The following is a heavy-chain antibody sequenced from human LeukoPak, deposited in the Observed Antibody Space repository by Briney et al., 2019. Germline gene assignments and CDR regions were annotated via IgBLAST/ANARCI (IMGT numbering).Heavy chain of an antibody. CDR1: GGSFSGYY. J-gene: IGHJ5*02. CDR2: INHSGST. Sequence: SETLSLTCAVYGGSFSGYYWSWIRQAPGKGLEWIGEINHSGSTNYNPSLKSRVTISVDTSKNQFSLKLSSVTAADTAVYYCARGRPVDYDFLFDPWGQGTLVTVSS. D-gene: IGHD3-3*01. CDR3: ARGRPVDYDFLFDP. V-gene: IGHV4-34*01.